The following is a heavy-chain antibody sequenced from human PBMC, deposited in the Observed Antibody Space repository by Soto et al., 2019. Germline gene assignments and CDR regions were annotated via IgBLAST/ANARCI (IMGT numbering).Heavy chain of an antibody. D-gene: IGHD6-6*01. CDR3: AKGLPYQPDSSYCPIDY. J-gene: IGHJ4*02. V-gene: IGHV3-30*18. CDR2: ISYDGSNK. CDR1: GFTFSSYG. Sequence: QVQLVESGGGVVQPGRSLRLSCAASGFTFSSYGMHWVRQAPGKGLEWVAVISYDGSNKYYADSVKGRFTISRDNSKNTLYLQMNSLRAEDTAVYYCAKGLPYQPDSSYCPIDYWGQGTLVTVSS.